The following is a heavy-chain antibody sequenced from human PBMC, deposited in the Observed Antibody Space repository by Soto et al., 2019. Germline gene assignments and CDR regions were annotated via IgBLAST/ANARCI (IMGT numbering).Heavy chain of an antibody. D-gene: IGHD2-15*01. J-gene: IGHJ6*02. Sequence: QVQLVESGGGVVQPGRSLRLSCAASGFTFSNNGMHWVRQAPGKGLEWVAVIWYDGINKYYADPVKGRFIISRDNSKNTVYLQMNSLRAEDTAVYYCARDRVQMVDGLDVWGQGTTVTVSS. CDR1: GFTFSNNG. V-gene: IGHV3-33*01. CDR3: ARDRVQMVDGLDV. CDR2: IWYDGINK.